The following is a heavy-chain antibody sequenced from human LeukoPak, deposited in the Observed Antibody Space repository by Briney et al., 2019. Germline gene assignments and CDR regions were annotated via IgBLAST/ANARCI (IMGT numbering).Heavy chain of an antibody. CDR2: ISTQSGNT. Sequence: ASVKVSCKASGYTLTSYGINWMRQAPGQGLEWMGWISTQSGNTNYAQKVQGRLTLTTDRSTNTAYMELRSLRSDDTAVYYCARWARSGYSYGSAYYYYYGMDVWGQGTTVTVSS. D-gene: IGHD5-18*01. V-gene: IGHV1-18*01. CDR3: ARWARSGYSYGSAYYYYYGMDV. J-gene: IGHJ6*02. CDR1: GYTLTSYG.